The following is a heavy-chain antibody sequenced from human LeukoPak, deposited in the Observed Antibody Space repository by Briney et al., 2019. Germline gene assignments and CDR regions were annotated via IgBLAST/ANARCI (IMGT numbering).Heavy chain of an antibody. CDR2: IYTSGST. CDR3: ARGTQGSYFDY. CDR1: GGSISSGSHY. D-gene: IGHD3-10*01. V-gene: IGHV4-61*02. Sequence: PSETLSLTCTVSGGSISSGSHYWSWIRQPAGKGLEWIGRIYTSGSTNYNPSLKSRVTISVDTSKNQFSLKLSSVTAADTAVYYCARGTQGSYFDYWGQGTLVTVSS. J-gene: IGHJ4*02.